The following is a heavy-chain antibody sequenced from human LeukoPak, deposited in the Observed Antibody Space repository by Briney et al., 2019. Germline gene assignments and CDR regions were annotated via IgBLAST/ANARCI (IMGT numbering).Heavy chain of an antibody. CDR2: ISPRGDIT. J-gene: IGHJ3*02. D-gene: IGHD6-6*01. V-gene: IGHV3-23*01. CDR1: GFSFRSHG. CDR3: ARDRRDAFDI. Sequence: PGGSLRLSCAASGFSFRSHGMNWVRQAPGKGLEWVSGISPRGDITYYKDSVRGRFTISRDNFKNTVSLQLNSLRAEDTAVYYCARDRRDAFDIWGQGTMVTVSS.